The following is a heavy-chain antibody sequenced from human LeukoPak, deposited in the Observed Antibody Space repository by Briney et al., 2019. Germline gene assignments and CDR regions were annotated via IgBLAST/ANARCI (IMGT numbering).Heavy chain of an antibody. Sequence: GGSLRLSCAASGFTFSSYAMSWVRQAPGKGLEWVSAISGSGGSTYYADSVKGRFTISRDNSKNTLCLQMNSLRAEDTAVYYCAKDGGFYYYDSSGDAFDIWGQGTMVTVSS. CDR2: ISGSGGST. CDR3: AKDGGFYYYDSSGDAFDI. V-gene: IGHV3-23*01. D-gene: IGHD3-22*01. CDR1: GFTFSSYA. J-gene: IGHJ3*02.